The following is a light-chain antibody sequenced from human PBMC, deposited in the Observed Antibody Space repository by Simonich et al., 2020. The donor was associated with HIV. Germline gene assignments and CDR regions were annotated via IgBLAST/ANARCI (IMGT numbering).Light chain of an antibody. CDR3: QQYGSSPYT. CDR2: GAS. J-gene: IGKJ2*01. V-gene: IGKV3D-15*02. CDR1: QSVRSN. Sequence: EVVMRQSPATLSVSPGERSTLSCMASQSVRSNLAWYQQKPGQAPRLLIYGASTRATDIPARFSGSGSGTEFTLIISSMQSEDFAVYYCQQYGSSPYTFGQGTKLEIK.